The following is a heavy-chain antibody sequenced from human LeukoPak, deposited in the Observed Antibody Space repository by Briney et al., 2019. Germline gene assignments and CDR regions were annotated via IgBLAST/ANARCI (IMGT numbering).Heavy chain of an antibody. Sequence: PGGSLRLSCAASGFTFSSYAMSWVRQAPGKGLEWVSAISGSGGSTYYADSVKGRFTISRDNSKNTLYLQMNSLRAEDTAVYYCANHGSTGYCSSTSCYTGGGAFDIWGQGTMVTVSS. J-gene: IGHJ3*02. CDR2: ISGSGGST. CDR1: GFTFSSYA. D-gene: IGHD2-2*02. V-gene: IGHV3-23*01. CDR3: ANHGSTGYCSSTSCYTGGGAFDI.